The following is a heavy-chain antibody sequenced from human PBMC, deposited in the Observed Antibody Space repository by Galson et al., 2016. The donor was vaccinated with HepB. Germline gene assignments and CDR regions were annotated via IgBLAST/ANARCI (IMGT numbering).Heavy chain of an antibody. CDR1: GFAISRSD. D-gene: IGHD2-2*01. CDR3: ASWTGYCSGTGCYGNDAFDI. CDR2: IYSGGST. V-gene: IGHV3-53*01. J-gene: IGHJ3*02. Sequence: SLRLSCAASPSGFAISRSDIDWVHRAPGKGLEWVSIIYSGGSTYYADSVKGRFTISRDKSKNILYLQMNSLRADDTAVYYCASWTGYCSGTGCYGNDAFDIWGQGTMVTVSS.